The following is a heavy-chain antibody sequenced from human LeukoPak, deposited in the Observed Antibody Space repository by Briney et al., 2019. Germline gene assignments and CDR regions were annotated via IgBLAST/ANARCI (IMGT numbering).Heavy chain of an antibody. CDR3: ARDSSGAFDI. Sequence: ASVTVSCKASGYTFTSYYMHWVRQAPGQGLEWMGIINPSGGSTSYAQKFQGRVTMTRDTSTSTAYMELSSLRSEDTAVYYCARDSSGAFDIWGQGAMVTVSS. J-gene: IGHJ3*02. CDR1: GYTFTSYY. V-gene: IGHV1-46*01. D-gene: IGHD2/OR15-2a*01. CDR2: INPSGGST.